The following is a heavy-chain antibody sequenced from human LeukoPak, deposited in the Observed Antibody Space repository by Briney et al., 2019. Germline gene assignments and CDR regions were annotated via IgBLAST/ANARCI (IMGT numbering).Heavy chain of an antibody. CDR3: ARGPGYSSGWYNTAYNY. J-gene: IGHJ4*02. D-gene: IGHD6-19*01. Sequence: SETLSLTCTVSGGSISSYYWSWIRQPPGKGLEWIGYIYYSGSTNYNPSLKSRVTISVDTSKNQFSLKLSSVTAADTAVYYCARGPGYSSGWYNTAYNYWGQGTLVTVSS. CDR2: IYYSGST. CDR1: GGSISSYY. V-gene: IGHV4-59*12.